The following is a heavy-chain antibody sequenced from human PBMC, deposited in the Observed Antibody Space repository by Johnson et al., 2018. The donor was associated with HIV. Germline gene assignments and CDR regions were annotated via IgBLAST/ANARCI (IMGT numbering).Heavy chain of an antibody. V-gene: IGHV3-72*01. CDR1: GFTFSDHY. D-gene: IGHD3-10*01. CDR3: ARDRGLWFGDPIRGAFDI. Sequence: VQLVESGGGLVQPGGSLRLSCAASGFTFSDHYMDWVRQAPGKGLEWVGRTRNKANSYTTEYAASVKGRFTISRDDSKNSLYLQMNSLKTEDTAVYYCARDRGLWFGDPIRGAFDIWGQGTMVTVSS. J-gene: IGHJ3*02. CDR2: TRNKANSYTT.